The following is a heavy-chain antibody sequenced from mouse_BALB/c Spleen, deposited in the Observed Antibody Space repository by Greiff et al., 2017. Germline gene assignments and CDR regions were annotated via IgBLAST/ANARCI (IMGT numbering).Heavy chain of an antibody. J-gene: IGHJ4*01. CDR1: GFTFSSYG. Sequence: EVQLVESGGGLVQPGGSLKLSCAASGFTFSSYGMSWVRQTPDKRLELVATINSNGGSTYYPDSVKGRFTISRDNAKNTLYLQMSSLKSEDTAMYYCARDDGDYQYYDAMDYGGQGTSVTVSS. D-gene: IGHD2-13*01. CDR2: INSNGGST. CDR3: ARDDGDYQYYDAMDY. V-gene: IGHV5-6-3*01.